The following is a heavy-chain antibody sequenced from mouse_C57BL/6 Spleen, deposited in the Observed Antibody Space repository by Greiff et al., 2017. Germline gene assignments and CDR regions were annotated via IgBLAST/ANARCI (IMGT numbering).Heavy chain of an antibody. CDR3: ARVYYYAMDY. CDR2: ISGGGGNT. CDR1: GFTFSSYT. J-gene: IGHJ4*01. Sequence: EVKLVESGGGLVKPGGSLKLSCAASGFTFSSYTMSWVRQTPEKRLEWVATISGGGGNTYYPDSVKGRFTISRDNAKNTLYLQMSSLRSEDTALYYCARVYYYAMDYWGQGTSVTVSS. V-gene: IGHV5-9*01.